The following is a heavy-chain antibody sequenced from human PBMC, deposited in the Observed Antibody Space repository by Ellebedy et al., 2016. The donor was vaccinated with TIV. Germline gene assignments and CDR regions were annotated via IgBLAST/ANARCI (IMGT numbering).Heavy chain of an antibody. CDR2: IGLATGDT. J-gene: IGHJ4*02. D-gene: IGHD6-19*01. CDR3: AVGFSSGY. Sequence: PGGSLRLSCAASGFTFRSRPMNWVRQAPGKGLEWLSYIGLATGDTHYAESVKGRFTISRDNAKNSLYLQMNSLRDEDTAVYYCAVGFSSGYWGQGTLVTVSS. V-gene: IGHV3-21*05. CDR1: GFTFRSRP.